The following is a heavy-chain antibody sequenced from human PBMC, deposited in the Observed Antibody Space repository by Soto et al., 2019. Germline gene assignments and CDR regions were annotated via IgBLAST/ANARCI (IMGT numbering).Heavy chain of an antibody. J-gene: IGHJ5*02. CDR3: ARLVGCNDGSCKFGP. Sequence: QLQLQESGPGLVTPSETLSLTCTVSGGSISSPSFFWAWVRQSPAKGLEWIGRINYRRTSFYIAPLKIRAPISIDTSRNQFSLNLNAVTAADTALYYCARLVGCNDGSCKFGPWGQGRLVTVSS. D-gene: IGHD2-15*01. V-gene: IGHV4-39*01. CDR1: GGSISSPSFF. CDR2: INYRRTS.